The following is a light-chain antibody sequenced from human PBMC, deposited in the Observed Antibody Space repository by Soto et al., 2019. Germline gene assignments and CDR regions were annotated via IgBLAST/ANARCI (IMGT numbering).Light chain of an antibody. CDR3: MQGLQTPYT. Sequence: EIVMTQSPPSLTVTPGEPASISCRSSQRLLHSNGNTFLDWYLQKPGQSPQLLIYLGSNRASGVPDRVSGSEAGTHFTLKISRVEAEDVGVYYCMQGLQTPYTFGQGTKLEIK. V-gene: IGKV2-28*01. CDR2: LGS. CDR1: QRLLHSNGNTF. J-gene: IGKJ2*01.